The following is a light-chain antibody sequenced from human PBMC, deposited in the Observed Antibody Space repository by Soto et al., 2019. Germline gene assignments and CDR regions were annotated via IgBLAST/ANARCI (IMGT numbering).Light chain of an antibody. CDR3: LQHSTYPLT. CDR1: QGIRND. J-gene: IGKJ1*01. CDR2: AAS. Sequence: DIEMTQFPSSLSAYVGDRVTITCRASQGIRNDLGWYQQKPGKAPKRLIYAASSLQSGVPSRFSGSGSGTEFTLAISSLQPEDSATFYCLQHSTYPLTFGQGTKVEIK. V-gene: IGKV1-17*01.